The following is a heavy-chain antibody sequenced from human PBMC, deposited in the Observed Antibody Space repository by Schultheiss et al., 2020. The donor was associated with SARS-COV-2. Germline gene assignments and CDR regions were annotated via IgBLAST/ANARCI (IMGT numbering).Heavy chain of an antibody. D-gene: IGHD1-26*01. J-gene: IGHJ6*02. V-gene: IGHV4-4*02. CDR1: GGSISSSNW. CDR3: AKVMEWELPRGGMDV. Sequence: GSLRLSCAVSGGSISSSNWWSWVRQPPGKGLEWIGSIYHSGSTNYNPSLKSRVTISVDTSKNQFSLKLSSVTAADTAVYYCAKVMEWELPRGGMDVWGQGTTVTVSS. CDR2: IYHSGST.